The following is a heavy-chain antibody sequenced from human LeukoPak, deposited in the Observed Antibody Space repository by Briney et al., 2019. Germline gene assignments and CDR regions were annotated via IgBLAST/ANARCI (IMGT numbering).Heavy chain of an antibody. CDR2: FDPEDGET. Sequence: ASVKVSCKVSGYTLTELSMHWVRQAPGKGLEWMGGFDPEDGETIYAQKFQGRVTMTRNTSIGTAYMELSSLRSEDTAVYYCAREVDYWGQGTLVTVSS. CDR1: GYTLTELS. V-gene: IGHV1-24*01. CDR3: AREVDY. J-gene: IGHJ4*02.